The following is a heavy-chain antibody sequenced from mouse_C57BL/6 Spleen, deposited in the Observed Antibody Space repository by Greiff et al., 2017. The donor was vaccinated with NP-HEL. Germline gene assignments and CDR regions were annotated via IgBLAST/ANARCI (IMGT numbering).Heavy chain of an antibody. J-gene: IGHJ2*01. CDR3: ARPHYYGSSEGFDY. CDR2: ISSGSSTI. D-gene: IGHD1-1*01. V-gene: IGHV5-17*01. CDR1: GFTFSDYG. Sequence: DVQLVESGGGLVKPGGSLKLSCAASGFTFSDYGMHWVRQAPEKGLEWVAYISSGSSTIYYADTVKGRFTISRDNAKNTLFRQMTSLRSEDTAMYYCARPHYYGSSEGFDYWGQGTTLTVSS.